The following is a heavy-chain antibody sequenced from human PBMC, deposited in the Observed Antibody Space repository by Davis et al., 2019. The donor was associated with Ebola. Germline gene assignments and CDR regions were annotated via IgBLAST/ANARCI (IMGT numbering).Heavy chain of an antibody. V-gene: IGHV3-7*01. CDR2: IKQDGSEK. J-gene: IGHJ4*02. D-gene: IGHD1-1*01. Sequence: GGSLRLSFAAPGFTFSSYWMSWVRQAPVKGLEWVANIKQDGSEKYYVDSVKGRFTISRDNAKNSLYLQMNSLRAEDTAVYYCARDLFRGVHYFDYWGQGTLVTVSS. CDR3: ARDLFRGVHYFDY. CDR1: GFTFSSYW.